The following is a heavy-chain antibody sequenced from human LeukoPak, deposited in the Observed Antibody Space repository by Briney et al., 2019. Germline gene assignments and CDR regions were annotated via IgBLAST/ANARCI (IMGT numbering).Heavy chain of an antibody. J-gene: IGHJ4*02. CDR1: GFTFGDHI. Sequence: PGGSLGLSCAASGFTFGDHIMNWVRQLPGKRLEWVAYVSGSGSTVYYADSVKGRFTVSRDNGKSSLCLQMNSLRVEDTALYYCVRQFASWGQGTLVTVSS. V-gene: IGHV3-48*01. CDR2: VSGSGSTV. CDR3: VRQFAS.